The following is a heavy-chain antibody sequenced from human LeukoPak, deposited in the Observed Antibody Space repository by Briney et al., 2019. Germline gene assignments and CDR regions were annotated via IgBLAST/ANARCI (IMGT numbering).Heavy chain of an antibody. CDR1: GGSISGYY. V-gene: IGHV3-53*01. D-gene: IGHD6-19*01. CDR2: IYSGGST. J-gene: IGHJ4*02. CDR3: AVANPYTSGWYYFDY. Sequence: ETLSLTCTVSGGSISGYYWSWVRQAPGKGLECVSVIYSGGSTYYADSVKGRFTISRDNSGNTLYLQMNSLRAEDTAAYYCAVANPYTSGWYYFDYWGQGTLVTVSS.